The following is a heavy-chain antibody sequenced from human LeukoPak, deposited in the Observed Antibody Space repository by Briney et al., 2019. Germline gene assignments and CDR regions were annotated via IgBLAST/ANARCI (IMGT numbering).Heavy chain of an antibody. V-gene: IGHV1-69*13. CDR3: ARGFSGSYPEYYYYYMDV. Sequence: ASVKVSCKASGGTFSSYAISWVRQAPGQGLEWMGGIIPIFGTANYAQKFQGRVTITADESTSTAYMELSSLRSEDTAVYYCARGFSGSYPEYYYYYMDVWGKGTTVTISS. D-gene: IGHD1-26*01. CDR2: IIPIFGTA. CDR1: GGTFSSYA. J-gene: IGHJ6*03.